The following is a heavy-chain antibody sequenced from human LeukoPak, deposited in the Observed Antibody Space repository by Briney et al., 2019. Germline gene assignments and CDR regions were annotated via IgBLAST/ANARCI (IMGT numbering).Heavy chain of an antibody. CDR1: GGTFSSYA. Sequence: SVKVSCKASGGTFSSYAISWVRQAPGQGLEWMGGIIPIFGTANYAQKLQGRVTMTTDISTSTAYMELRSLRSDDTAVYYCARDPGYSYPMGDYWGQGTLVTVSS. CDR3: ARDPGYSYPMGDY. CDR2: IIPIFGTA. V-gene: IGHV1-69*05. D-gene: IGHD5-18*01. J-gene: IGHJ4*02.